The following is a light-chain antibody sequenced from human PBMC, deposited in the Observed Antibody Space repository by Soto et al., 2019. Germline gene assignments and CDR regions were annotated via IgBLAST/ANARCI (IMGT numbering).Light chain of an antibody. V-gene: IGKV3-20*01. Sequence: IVLTQSAGTLSLSPGERATLSCRASQSVSSSYLAWYQQKPGQAPRLLIYGASSRATGIPDRFSGSGSGTDFTLTISRLEPEDFAVYYCQKYGSSPRTFGQGTKVDIK. CDR1: QSVSSSY. CDR2: GAS. CDR3: QKYGSSPRT. J-gene: IGKJ1*01.